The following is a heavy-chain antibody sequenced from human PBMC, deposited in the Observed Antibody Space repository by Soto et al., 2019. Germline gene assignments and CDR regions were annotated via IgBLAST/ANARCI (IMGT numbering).Heavy chain of an antibody. V-gene: IGHV3-23*01. Sequence: EVQLLESGGGLLQLGGSLRLSCAASGFTFGSYAMNWVRQAPGKGLEWVSVISGSGGSTYYADSVKGRFTISRVNSKNTLYLQMNSLRAEATAVYYCARRSSSWYFDYWGQGTLVTVSS. D-gene: IGHD6-13*01. J-gene: IGHJ4*02. CDR1: GFTFGSYA. CDR3: ARRSSSWYFDY. CDR2: ISGSGGST.